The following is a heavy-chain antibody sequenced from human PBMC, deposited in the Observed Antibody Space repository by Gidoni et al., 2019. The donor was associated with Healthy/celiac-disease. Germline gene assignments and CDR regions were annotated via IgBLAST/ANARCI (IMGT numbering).Heavy chain of an antibody. V-gene: IGHV1-69*01. J-gene: IGHJ6*02. Sequence: QVQLVQSGAAVKKPGSAVKVSCKASGGTFSTYGISWVRQAPGPGLEWVGGFVPVFGTGDYAQKLQGRVTITADESTRTAYMELSNLRSEDTAVYYCARKGERWDVLEKFYFGVDVWGQGTTVTGSS. CDR2: FVPVFGTG. D-gene: IGHD3-10*01. CDR1: GGTFSTYG. CDR3: ARKGERWDVLEKFYFGVDV.